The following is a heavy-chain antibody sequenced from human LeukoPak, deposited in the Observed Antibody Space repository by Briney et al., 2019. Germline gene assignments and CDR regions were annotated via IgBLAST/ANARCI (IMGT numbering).Heavy chain of an antibody. J-gene: IGHJ4*02. CDR1: GGSISSSSYY. CDR3: ARQQWLVGYYFDY. Sequence: PSETLSLTCTVSGGSISSSSYYWGWIRQPPGKGLEWIGSIYYSGSTYYNPSLKSRVTISVDTSKNQFSLKLSSVTAAGTAVYYCARQQWLVGYYFDYWGQGTLVTVSS. D-gene: IGHD6-19*01. V-gene: IGHV4-39*01. CDR2: IYYSGST.